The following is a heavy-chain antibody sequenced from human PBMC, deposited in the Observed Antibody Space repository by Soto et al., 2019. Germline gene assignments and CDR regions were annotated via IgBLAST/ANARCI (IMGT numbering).Heavy chain of an antibody. D-gene: IGHD4-17*01. CDR3: AMTVIAPSPYLDH. J-gene: IGHJ4*02. CDR2: IYTTGAT. V-gene: IGHV4-4*07. Sequence: QVQLQESGPGLVKPSETLSLTCSVSGDSISRKYWSWIRQPAGGGLEWIGRIYTTGATNYNSSLKSRVSMSVDTSKNQFSLRLTSVTAADTAVYFCAMTVIAPSPYLDHWGQGLLVTVSS. CDR1: GDSISRKY.